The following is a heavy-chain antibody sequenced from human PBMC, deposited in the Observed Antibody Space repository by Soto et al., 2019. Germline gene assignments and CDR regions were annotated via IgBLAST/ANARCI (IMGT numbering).Heavy chain of an antibody. CDR3: ARGSSSSWYSSDYYYGMDV. J-gene: IGHJ6*02. Sequence: GGTLRLSCALAGFIFSNNMITWVRPAPGKERGWVANIKQDGSEKYYVDSVKSRVTISRDNAKNSLYLQMNSLSAEDTAVYYCARGSSSSWYSSDYYYGMDVWGQGTTVTVSS. CDR1: GFIFSNNM. V-gene: IGHV3-7*02. CDR2: IKQDGSEK. D-gene: IGHD6-13*01.